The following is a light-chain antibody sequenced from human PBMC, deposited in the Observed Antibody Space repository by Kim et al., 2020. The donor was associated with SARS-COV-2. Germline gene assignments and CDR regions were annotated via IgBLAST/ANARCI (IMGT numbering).Light chain of an antibody. V-gene: IGLV1-51*01. CDR2: DNS. CDR3: GTWDSSLSAVL. CDR1: SSNIANNY. Sequence: QPVLTQPPSVSAAPGQKVTISCSGSSSNIANNYVSWYQQLPGTAPKLLIYDNSKRPSGIPDRFSGSKSGTSATLGITGLQTGDEADYYCGTWDSSLSAVLFGGGTQLTVL. J-gene: IGLJ2*01.